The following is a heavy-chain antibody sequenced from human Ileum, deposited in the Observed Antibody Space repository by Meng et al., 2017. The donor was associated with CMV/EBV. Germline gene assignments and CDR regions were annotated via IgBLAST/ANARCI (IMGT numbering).Heavy chain of an antibody. CDR2: IRWNSGSI. V-gene: IGHV3-9*01. D-gene: IGHD6-19*01. J-gene: IGHJ4*02. Sequence: SLKISCVASGFTFDDYAMHWVRQVSGKGLEWVSGIRWNSGSIDYADSVKGRFTISRDNAKNSLYLQMNSLRAEYTALYYCARPMKRKEWLGRSCLHWGQGTRVTVSS. CDR3: ARPMKRKEWLGRSCLH. CDR1: GFTFDDYA.